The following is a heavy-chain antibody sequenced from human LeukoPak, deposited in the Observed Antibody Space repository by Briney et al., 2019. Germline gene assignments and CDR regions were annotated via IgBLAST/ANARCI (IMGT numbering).Heavy chain of an antibody. CDR1: GDSISSSSYY. CDR2: IYYSEST. Sequence: SETLSLTCTVSGDSISSSSYYWVWIRQPPGKGLEWIGSIYYSESTYQNPSLKSRVTISVDTSKNQFSLKLSSVTAADTAVYYCARIPTVTFFDYWGQGTLVTVSS. CDR3: ARIPTVTFFDY. D-gene: IGHD4-17*01. V-gene: IGHV4-39*07. J-gene: IGHJ4*02.